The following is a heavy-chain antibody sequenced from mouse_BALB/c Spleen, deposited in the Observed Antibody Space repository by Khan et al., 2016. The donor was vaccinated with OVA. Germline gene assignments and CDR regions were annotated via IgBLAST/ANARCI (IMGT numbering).Heavy chain of an antibody. Sequence: EVELVESGGDLVKPGGSLKLSCVASGFTFSSYAMSWVRQTPNKRLGWVASISSVGDYTYYPDNMKGRFTISRDNVKNTLYLQMSSLKSEDTAMFYCASHLTGSFAYWGQGTLVTVSA. CDR1: GFTFSSYA. D-gene: IGHD4-1*01. V-gene: IGHV5-6*01. CDR3: ASHLTGSFAY. CDR2: ISSVGDYT. J-gene: IGHJ3*01.